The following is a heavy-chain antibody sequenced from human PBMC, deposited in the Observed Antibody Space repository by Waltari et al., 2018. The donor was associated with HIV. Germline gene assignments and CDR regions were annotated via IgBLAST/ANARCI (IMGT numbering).Heavy chain of an antibody. CDR2: ADTSGTT. J-gene: IGHJ5*02. CDR3: ARVSLAGWFDP. CDR1: AGSIRRGSFS. Sequence: QVQLQESGTGLVKPSQTLSLTCTVSAGSIRRGSFSWSWIRQPAGKGLEWIGRADTSGTTNYNPSLKSRVTISVDTSKNQISLKMRSVTAADTAVYYCARVSLAGWFDPWGQGTLVTVSS. D-gene: IGHD6-19*01. V-gene: IGHV4-61*02.